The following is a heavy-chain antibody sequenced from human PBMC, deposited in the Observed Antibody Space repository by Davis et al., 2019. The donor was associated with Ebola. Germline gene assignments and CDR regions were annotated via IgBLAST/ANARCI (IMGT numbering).Heavy chain of an antibody. CDR2: ISGSGGST. Sequence: GGSLRLSCAASRFTFSNYAMTWVRQAPGKGLEWVSAISGSGGSTYYADSVKGRFTISRDNSKKTLYLQMNSLRAEDTAVYYCAKSGLSFGVVKYHYGMDVWGKGTTVTVSS. V-gene: IGHV3-23*01. CDR1: RFTFSNYA. CDR3: AKSGLSFGVVKYHYGMDV. J-gene: IGHJ6*04. D-gene: IGHD3-3*01.